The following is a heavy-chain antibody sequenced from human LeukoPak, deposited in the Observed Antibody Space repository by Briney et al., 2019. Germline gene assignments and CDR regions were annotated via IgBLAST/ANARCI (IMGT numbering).Heavy chain of an antibody. CDR2: IFYSGRT. D-gene: IGHD2/OR15-2a*01. CDR3: ARKNDFEI. Sequence: PSETLSLTCTVSGGSISSDHWNWIRQPPGKGLEWIGCIFYSGRTYYYPSLKSRVTISVDLSKGQFSLRLPSVTAADTAVYYCARKNDFEIWGQGTLVTVSS. CDR1: GGSISSDH. V-gene: IGHV4-59*01. J-gene: IGHJ3*02.